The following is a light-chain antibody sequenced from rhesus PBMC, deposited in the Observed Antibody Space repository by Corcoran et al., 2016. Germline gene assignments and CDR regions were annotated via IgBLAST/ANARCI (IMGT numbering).Light chain of an antibody. CDR1: SRGIGSYDD. CDR2: GVS. J-gene: IGLJ6*01. Sequence: QAALPQPPPVSKSLGQSIPIARPRTSRGIGSYDDVSWYQQHPGKAPRLLIYGVSNRPSGVSDRFSGFKSGSTDSLTISGLQGEDEAIYYCCSYRSDNTFVFGSGTKLTVL. CDR3: CSYRSDNTFV. V-gene: IGLV2-26*02.